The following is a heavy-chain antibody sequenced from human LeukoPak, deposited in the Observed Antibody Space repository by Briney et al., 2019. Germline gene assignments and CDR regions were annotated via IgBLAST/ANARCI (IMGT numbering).Heavy chain of an antibody. D-gene: IGHD6-13*01. J-gene: IGHJ3*02. CDR3: ARDRIAAADVGAFDI. Sequence: SETLSLTCTVSGGSIGSYYWSWIRQPPGKGLEGSGYIYYSGSTNYNPSLKRRVTISVDTSKKQLSLKRRSITAADTAVYYCARDRIAAADVGAFDIWGQGTMVTVSS. V-gene: IGHV4-59*01. CDR2: IYYSGST. CDR1: GGSIGSYY.